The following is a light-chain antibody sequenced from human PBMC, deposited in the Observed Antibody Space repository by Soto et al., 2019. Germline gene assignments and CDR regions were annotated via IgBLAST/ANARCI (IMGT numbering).Light chain of an antibody. J-gene: IGKJ1*01. Sequence: EIVMTQSPVTLSVSPGERVTLSCRASQSVSSNLAWYQQKPGQAPSLLIYGAFTRATGIPDRFSGSGSGTEFTLTISSLQPDDFATYYCQQYNTFWTFGQGTKVDIK. CDR3: QQYNTFWT. CDR2: GAF. CDR1: QSVSSN. V-gene: IGKV3D-15*01.